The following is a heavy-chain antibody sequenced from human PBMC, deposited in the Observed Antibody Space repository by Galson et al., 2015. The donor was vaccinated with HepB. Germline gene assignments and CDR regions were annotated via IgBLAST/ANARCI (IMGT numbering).Heavy chain of an antibody. V-gene: IGHV1-18*01. CDR3: ARGGLAAIGGPTFDF. CDR2: INTYNGNA. J-gene: IGHJ4*02. CDR1: DYTFVSFS. Sequence: QSGAEVKKPGASVKVSCKTSDYTFVSFSISWVRQAPGQGLEWMGCINTYNGNADYAQKYQGRVTMTTDTSTSTAYMELLSLTSDDTAVYYCARGGLAAIGGPTFDFWGQGTLVTVSS. D-gene: IGHD5-24*01.